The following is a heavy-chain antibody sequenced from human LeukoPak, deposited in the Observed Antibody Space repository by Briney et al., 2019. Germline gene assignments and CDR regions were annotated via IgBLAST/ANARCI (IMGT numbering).Heavy chain of an antibody. J-gene: IGHJ3*02. Sequence: GGSLRLSCAASGFTFSNYWMHWVRQAPGKGLVWVSLINSDGSSTIYADSVKGRFTISRDNAKNTLYLQMNSLRAEDTAVYYCARGLTIFGVVNDAFDIWGPGTMVTVSS. CDR1: GFTFSNYW. CDR2: INSDGSST. D-gene: IGHD3-3*01. V-gene: IGHV3-74*01. CDR3: ARGLTIFGVVNDAFDI.